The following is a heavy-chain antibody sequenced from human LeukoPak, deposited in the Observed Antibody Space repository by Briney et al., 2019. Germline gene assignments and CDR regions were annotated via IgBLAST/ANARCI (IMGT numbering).Heavy chain of an antibody. J-gene: IGHJ5*02. CDR3: ARDRPNYHETNGHYYNRDGDH. CDR1: GFTVSSNY. D-gene: IGHD1-14*01. V-gene: IGHV3-53*01. CDR2: MCGSAGCT. Sequence: GGSLRLSCAASGFTVSSNYMSWVRLAPGKGLQWVASMCGSAGCTFYADSVKGRFTISRDNSKDTLYLQMNSLRAEDTAIYYCARDRPNYHETNGHYYNRDGDHWGQGTLVTVSS.